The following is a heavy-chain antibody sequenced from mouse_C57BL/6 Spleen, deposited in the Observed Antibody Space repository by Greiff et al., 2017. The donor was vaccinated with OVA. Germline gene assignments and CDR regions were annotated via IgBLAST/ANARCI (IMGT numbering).Heavy chain of an antibody. V-gene: IGHV1-52*01. J-gene: IGHJ4*01. CDR1: GYTFTSYW. Sequence: VQLQQPGAELVRPGSSVKLSCKASGYTFTSYWMHWVKQRPIQGLEWIGNIDPSDSETHYNQKFKDKATLTVDKSSSTAYMQLSSLTSEDSAVYYCARGDLFYYAMDYWGQGTSVTVSS. CDR2: IDPSDSET. D-gene: IGHD3-3*01. CDR3: ARGDLFYYAMDY.